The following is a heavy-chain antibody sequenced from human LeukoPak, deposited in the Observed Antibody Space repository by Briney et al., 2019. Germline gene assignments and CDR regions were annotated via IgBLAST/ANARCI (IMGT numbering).Heavy chain of an antibody. J-gene: IGHJ4*02. CDR1: GYTFTSYA. CDR2: ISTYNGNT. D-gene: IGHD5-18*01. CDR3: ARGGGYSYGLPSGY. Sequence: ASVKVSCKTSGYTFTSYAISWVRQAPGQGLEWMGWISTYNGNTNYAQKLQGRVTMTTDTSTSTAYLELSRLRSDDTAVYYCARGGGYSYGLPSGYWGQGTLVTVSS. V-gene: IGHV1-18*04.